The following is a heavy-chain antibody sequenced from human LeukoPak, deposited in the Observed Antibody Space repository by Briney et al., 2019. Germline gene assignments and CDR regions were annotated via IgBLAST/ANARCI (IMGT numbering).Heavy chain of an antibody. V-gene: IGHV4-39*07. Sequence: PSETLSLTCTVSGGSISSSSYYWGWIRQPPGKGLEWIGSIYYSGSTYYNPSLKSRVTISVDTSKNQFSLKLSSVTAADTGVYYCARDRYDILTVNGYFDYWGQGTLVTVSS. D-gene: IGHD3-9*01. CDR1: GGSISSSSYY. CDR3: ARDRYDILTVNGYFDY. CDR2: IYYSGST. J-gene: IGHJ4*02.